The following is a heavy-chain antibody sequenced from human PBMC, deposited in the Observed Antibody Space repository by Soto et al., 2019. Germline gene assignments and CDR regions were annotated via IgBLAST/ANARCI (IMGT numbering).Heavy chain of an antibody. V-gene: IGHV4-31*03. Sequence: QVQLQESGPGLVKPSQTLSLTCTVSGGSIDSGGSYWSWIRQSPGEGLEWLGYIYYSGTTYYNPSLKSSVSISLDTSKNQFSLELNSVTAADTAIYYCAGGPCFSSSGSYLDLWGRGTLVTVSS. CDR2: IYYSGTT. CDR1: GGSIDSGGSY. J-gene: IGHJ2*01. D-gene: IGHD6-25*01. CDR3: AGGPCFSSSGSYLDL.